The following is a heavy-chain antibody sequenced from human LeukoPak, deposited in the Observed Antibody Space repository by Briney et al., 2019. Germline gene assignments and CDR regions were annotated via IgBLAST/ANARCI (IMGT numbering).Heavy chain of an antibody. J-gene: IGHJ5*02. CDR1: GDSVSSNSAA. Sequence: SQTLSLTCAISGDSVSSNSAAWNWIRQSPSRGLDWLGRTYYRSKWYNDYAVSVKSRITINPDTSKNQFPLQLNSVTPEDTAVYYCARDWYSSGRSPWFDPWGQGALVTVSS. CDR3: ARDWYSSGRSPWFDP. D-gene: IGHD6-19*01. V-gene: IGHV6-1*01. CDR2: TYYRSKWYN.